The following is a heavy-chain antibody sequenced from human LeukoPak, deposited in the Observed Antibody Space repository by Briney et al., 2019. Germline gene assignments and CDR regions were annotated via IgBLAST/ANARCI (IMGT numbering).Heavy chain of an antibody. CDR1: GCTFTSYG. D-gene: IGHD2-2*01. CDR2: IIPILGIA. J-gene: IGHJ3*02. CDR3: ASPRALYCSSTSCQTANGAFDI. Sequence: SVKVSCKASGCTFTSYGISWVRQAPGQGLEWMGRIIPILGIANYAQKFQGRVTITADKSTSTAYMELSSLRSEDTAVYYCASPRALYCSSTSCQTANGAFDIWGQGTMVTVSS. V-gene: IGHV1-69*04.